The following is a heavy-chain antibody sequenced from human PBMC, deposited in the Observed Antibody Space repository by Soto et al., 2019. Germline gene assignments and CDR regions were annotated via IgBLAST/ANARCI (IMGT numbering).Heavy chain of an antibody. Sequence: QVHLVQSGAEVKKPGASGQVSCKGSGYDFTTYGITWVRQAPGQGLEWMAWISAHNGNTDYAQKLQGRVTVTRDTSTSTAYMELRSLRSDDTAVYYCARGRYGDYWGQGALVTVSS. CDR2: ISAHNGNT. CDR1: GYDFTTYG. J-gene: IGHJ4*02. V-gene: IGHV1-18*01. D-gene: IGHD1-1*01. CDR3: ARGRYGDY.